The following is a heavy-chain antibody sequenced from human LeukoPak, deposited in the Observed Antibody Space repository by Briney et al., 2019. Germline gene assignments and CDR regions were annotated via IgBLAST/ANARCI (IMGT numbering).Heavy chain of an antibody. D-gene: IGHD6-19*01. Sequence: GGSLRLSCAASGFTFSSYEMNWVRQAPGKGLEWVSYISSGSTIYYADSVKGRFTISRDNAKNSLYLQMNSLRAEDTAVYYCARDGGIAVAGDAFDIWGQGTVVTVTS. V-gene: IGHV3-48*03. CDR3: ARDGGIAVAGDAFDI. CDR2: ISSGSTI. J-gene: IGHJ3*02. CDR1: GFTFSSYE.